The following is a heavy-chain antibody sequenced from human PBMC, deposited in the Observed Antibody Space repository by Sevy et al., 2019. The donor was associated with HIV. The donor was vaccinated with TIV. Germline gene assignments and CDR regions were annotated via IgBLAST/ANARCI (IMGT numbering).Heavy chain of an antibody. V-gene: IGHV3-23*01. Sequence: GGSLRLSCVASRFTFSNYAMTWVRQTPGKGLEWVSGIAHNGDNTHHAGSVKGRFSISRDNSKNTLDLQMNSLRAEDTAVYYCAKGVRLGGPIYYGMDVWGHGTTVTVSS. D-gene: IGHD3-10*02. CDR2: IAHNGDNT. CDR1: RFTFSNYA. CDR3: AKGVRLGGPIYYGMDV. J-gene: IGHJ6*02.